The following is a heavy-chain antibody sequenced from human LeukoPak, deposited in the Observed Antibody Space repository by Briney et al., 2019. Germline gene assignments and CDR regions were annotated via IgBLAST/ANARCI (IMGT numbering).Heavy chain of an antibody. V-gene: IGHV1-2*02. CDR3: ARDRRYCSSTSCNRGPDDY. J-gene: IGHJ4*02. D-gene: IGHD2-2*01. Sequence: ASVKVSCKASGYTFTGYYMLWVRQAPGQGLEWMGWINPNSGGTNYAQKFQGRVIMTRDTSISTAYMELSRLRSDDTAVYYCARDRRYCSSTSCNRGPDDYWGQGTLVTVSS. CDR1: GYTFTGYY. CDR2: INPNSGGT.